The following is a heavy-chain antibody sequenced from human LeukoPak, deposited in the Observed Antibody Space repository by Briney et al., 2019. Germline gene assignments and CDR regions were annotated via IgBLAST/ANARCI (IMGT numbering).Heavy chain of an antibody. J-gene: IGHJ4*02. CDR2: ISAYNGNT. D-gene: IGHD3-22*01. CDR1: GYTFTSYG. V-gene: IGHV1-18*01. CDR3: ASEYYYDSSGYYVH. Sequence: ASVKVSCKASGYTFTSYGISWVRQAPGQGLEWMGWISAYNGNTNYAQKLQGRVTMTTDTSTSTAYMELRSLRSDDTAVYYCASEYYYDSSGYYVHWGQGTLVTVSS.